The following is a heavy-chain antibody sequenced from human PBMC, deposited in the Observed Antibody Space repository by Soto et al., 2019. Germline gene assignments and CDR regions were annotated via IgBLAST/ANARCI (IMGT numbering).Heavy chain of an antibody. D-gene: IGHD2-2*01. CDR1: GGTFSSYA. Sequence: SVKVSCKASGGTFSSYAISWVRQAPGQGLEWMGGIIPIFGTANYAQKFQGRVTITADESTSTAYMELSSLRSEDTAVYYCARVPRKVVPAAPMGHDAFDIWGQGTMVTVSS. J-gene: IGHJ3*02. V-gene: IGHV1-69*13. CDR3: ARVPRKVVPAAPMGHDAFDI. CDR2: IIPIFGTA.